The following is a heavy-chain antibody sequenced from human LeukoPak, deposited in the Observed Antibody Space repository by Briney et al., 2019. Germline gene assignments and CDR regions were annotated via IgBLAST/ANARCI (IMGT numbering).Heavy chain of an antibody. J-gene: IGHJ4*02. Sequence: GGSLRLSCAASGLTFSSYSMNWVRQAPGKGLEWVSSISSSSSYIYYADSVKGRFTISRDNAKNSLYLQMNSLRAEDTAVYYCARGLGYYGSGRVFDYWGQGTLVTVSS. D-gene: IGHD3-10*01. CDR3: ARGLGYYGSGRVFDY. CDR1: GLTFSSYS. CDR2: ISSSSSYI. V-gene: IGHV3-21*01.